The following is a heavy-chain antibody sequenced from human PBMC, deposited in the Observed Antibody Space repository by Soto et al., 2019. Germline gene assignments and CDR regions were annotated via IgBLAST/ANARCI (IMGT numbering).Heavy chain of an antibody. CDR2: INAGNGNT. CDR1: GYTFTNYA. D-gene: IGHD2-2*01. V-gene: IGHV1-3*01. J-gene: IGHJ6*03. CDR3: ARGHLAVVPVASWYFYMDV. Sequence: QVQLVQSGAEVEKPGASVKVSCKASGYTFTNYAVHWVRQAPGQRLEWMGWINAGNGNTRYSQKFQGRVTITRDTSALTAYMELSSLRSEDTAVYYCARGHLAVVPVASWYFYMDVWGKGTTVTVSS.